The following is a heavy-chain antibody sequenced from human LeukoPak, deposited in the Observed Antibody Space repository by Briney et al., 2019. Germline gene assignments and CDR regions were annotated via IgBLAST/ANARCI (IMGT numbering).Heavy chain of an antibody. Sequence: SETLSLTCTVSGGSISSYYWSWIRQPPGKGLQWIGYIYYSGSTNYNPSLKSRVTISVDTSKNQFSLKLSSVTAADTAVYYCARVQGSDDYDILTGYFDYWGQGTLFTVSS. J-gene: IGHJ4*02. D-gene: IGHD3-9*01. V-gene: IGHV4-59*01. CDR2: IYYSGST. CDR3: ARVQGSDDYDILTGYFDY. CDR1: GGSISSYY.